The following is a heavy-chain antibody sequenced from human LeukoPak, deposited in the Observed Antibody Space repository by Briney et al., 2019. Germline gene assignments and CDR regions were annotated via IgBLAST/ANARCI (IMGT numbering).Heavy chain of an antibody. J-gene: IGHJ4*02. CDR3: AKQVAARVFDY. D-gene: IGHD6-6*01. V-gene: IGHV3-23*01. Sequence: GGSLRLSCAASGFVVSSSYMSWVRQAPGKGLEWVSAISGSGGSTYYADSVKGRFTISRDNSKNTLYLQMNSLRAEDTAVYYCAKQVAARVFDYWGQGTLVTVSS. CDR1: GFVVSSSY. CDR2: ISGSGGST.